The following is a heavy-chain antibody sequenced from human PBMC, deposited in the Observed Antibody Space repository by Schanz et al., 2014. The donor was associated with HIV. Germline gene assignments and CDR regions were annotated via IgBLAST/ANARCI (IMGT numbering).Heavy chain of an antibody. V-gene: IGHV1-2*02. CDR3: TRLHYYYDRSGFSFDC. D-gene: IGHD3-22*01. CDR2: INPNSGGT. Sequence: QVQLVQSGSEVGKPGASVKVSCKASGYTFTSYYIHWVRQALGQGLEWMGWINPNSGGTNLAQKFEGRVTMTIDRSITTASMELSRLNSDDTAMYFCTRLHYYYDRSGFSFDCWGQGTLVTVSS. CDR1: GYTFTSYY. J-gene: IGHJ4*02.